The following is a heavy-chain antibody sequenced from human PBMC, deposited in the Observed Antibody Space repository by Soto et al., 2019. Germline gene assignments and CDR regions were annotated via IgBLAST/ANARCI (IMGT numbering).Heavy chain of an antibody. CDR1: GGTFSSYA. J-gene: IGHJ4*02. CDR3: ARVVSEHYYDSSGPRTLEGKGDYFDY. CDR2: IIPIFGTA. Sequence: QVQLVQSGAEVKKPGSSVKVSCKASGGTFSSYAISWVRQAPGQGLEWMGGIIPIFGTANYAQKFQGRVTITADESTSTAYMELSSLRSEDTAVYYCARVVSEHYYDSSGPRTLEGKGDYFDYWGQGTLVTVSS. V-gene: IGHV1-69*12. D-gene: IGHD3-22*01.